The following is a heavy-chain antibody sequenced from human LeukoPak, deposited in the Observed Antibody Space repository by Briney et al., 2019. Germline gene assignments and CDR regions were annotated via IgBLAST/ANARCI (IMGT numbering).Heavy chain of an antibody. V-gene: IGHV3-21*01. CDR2: ISSSSSYI. D-gene: IGHD1-1*01. CDR3: ARGEREDYYYYYGMDV. CDR1: GFTFSSCS. Sequence: KTGGSLRLSCAASGFTFSSCSMNWVRQAPGKGLEWVSSISSSSSYIYYADSVKGRFTISRDNAKNSLYLQMNSLRAEDTAVYYCARGEREDYYYYYGMDVWGQGTTVTVSS. J-gene: IGHJ6*02.